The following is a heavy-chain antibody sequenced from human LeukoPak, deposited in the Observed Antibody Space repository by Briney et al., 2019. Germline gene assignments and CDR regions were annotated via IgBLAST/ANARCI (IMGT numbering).Heavy chain of an antibody. CDR3: ARQHHGSVPIDH. D-gene: IGHD3-10*01. Sequence: PSETLSLTCAVSAGSITSTIYYWGWIRQPPGKGLEWIGTLHYTGRTYYNSSLKSRVTIAVDTSKNHFSLSLSSVTAADTAVYYCARQHHGSVPIDHWGQGTPVIVSS. CDR2: LHYTGRT. V-gene: IGHV4-39*01. CDR1: AGSITSTIYY. J-gene: IGHJ4*02.